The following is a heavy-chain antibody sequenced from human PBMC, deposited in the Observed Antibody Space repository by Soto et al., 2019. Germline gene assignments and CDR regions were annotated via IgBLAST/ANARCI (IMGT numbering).Heavy chain of an antibody. CDR1: GYSISSGYY. CDR3: ARVLYYDSSGQQGGFYYGMDV. Sequence: NPSETLSLTCAVSGYSISSGYYWGWIRQPPGKGLEWIGSIYHSGSTYYNPSLKSRVTISVDTSKNQFSLKLSSVTAADTAVYYCARVLYYDSSGQQGGFYYGMDVWGQGTTVTVSS. V-gene: IGHV4-38-2*01. J-gene: IGHJ6*02. D-gene: IGHD3-22*01. CDR2: IYHSGST.